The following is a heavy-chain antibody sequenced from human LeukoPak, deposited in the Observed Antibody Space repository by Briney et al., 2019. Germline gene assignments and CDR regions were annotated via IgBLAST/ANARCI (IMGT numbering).Heavy chain of an antibody. Sequence: PGGSLRLSCAASVFTFRNNWMHWVRQGPGKGLVWVSSINSDGRSTSYADSVKGRFTISRDNAKNTLYLQMNSLRVEDTAVYYCARADTDLVYFHYWGQGTLVTVSS. CDR2: INSDGRST. CDR3: ARADTDLVYFHY. D-gene: IGHD5-18*01. V-gene: IGHV3-74*01. CDR1: VFTFRNNW. J-gene: IGHJ4*02.